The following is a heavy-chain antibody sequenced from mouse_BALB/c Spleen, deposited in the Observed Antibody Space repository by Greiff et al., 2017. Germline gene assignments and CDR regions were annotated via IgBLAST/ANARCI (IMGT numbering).Heavy chain of an antibody. CDR1: GFTFSSYA. CDR3: ARPQMGYGNYDLTY. D-gene: IGHD2-10*02. CDR2: ISSGGSYT. Sequence: EVKLVESGGGLVKPGGSLKLSCAASGFTFSSYAMSWVRQTPEKRLEWVASISSGGSYTYYPDSVKGRFTISRDNAKNTLYLQMSSLKSEDTAMYYCARPQMGYGNYDLTYWGQGTLVTVSA. J-gene: IGHJ3*01. V-gene: IGHV5-6*03.